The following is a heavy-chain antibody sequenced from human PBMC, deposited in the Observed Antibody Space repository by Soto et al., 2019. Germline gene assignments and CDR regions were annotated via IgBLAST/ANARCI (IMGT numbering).Heavy chain of an antibody. J-gene: IGHJ4*02. CDR2: IYSGGST. CDR1: GFTVSSNY. CDR3: ATAAAGTGIDY. D-gene: IGHD6-13*01. Sequence: VGSLRLSCAASGFTVSSNYMSWVRQAPGKGLEWVSVIYSGGSTYYADSVKGRFTISRDNSKNTLYLQMNSLRAEDTAVYYCATAAAGTGIDYWGQGTLVTVSS. V-gene: IGHV3-53*01.